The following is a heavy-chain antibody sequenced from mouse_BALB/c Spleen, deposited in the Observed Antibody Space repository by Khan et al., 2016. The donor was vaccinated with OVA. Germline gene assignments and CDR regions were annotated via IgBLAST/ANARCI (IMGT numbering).Heavy chain of an antibody. Sequence: DLVKPGASVKLSCKASGFTFTSYWINWIKQRPGQGLEWIGRIGPGSSNAYYTDMFNGKATLTVDTSSNTAYIQLSSLSSEDSAVEFCARENYYGRGGYAMDYWGQGVSVTVSA. CDR1: GFTFTSYW. CDR3: ARENYYGRGGYAMDY. J-gene: IGHJ4*01. D-gene: IGHD1-1*01. CDR2: IGPGSSNA. V-gene: IGHV1S41*01.